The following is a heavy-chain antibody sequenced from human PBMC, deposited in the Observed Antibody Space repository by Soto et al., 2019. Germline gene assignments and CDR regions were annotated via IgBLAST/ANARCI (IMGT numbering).Heavy chain of an antibody. CDR3: ARIEYFDY. CDR2: TSTDGSGT. V-gene: IGHV3-74*01. Sequence: GGSLRLSCVASGFAFRTYWMHWVRQVPGKGLLWVSRTSTDGSGTGYADSVKGRFTISRDNSKNTLYLQMNSLRAEDTAVYYCARIEYFDYWGQGTLVTVSS. J-gene: IGHJ4*02. CDR1: GFAFRTYW.